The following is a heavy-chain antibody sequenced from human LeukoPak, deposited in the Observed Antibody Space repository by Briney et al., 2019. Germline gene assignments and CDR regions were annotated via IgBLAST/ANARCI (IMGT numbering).Heavy chain of an antibody. CDR1: GFTFSSYS. D-gene: IGHD2-15*01. J-gene: IGHJ4*02. CDR2: ISTSSITI. CDR3: ARDRGGSYSAIDY. Sequence: GGSLRLSCAASGFTFSSYSLNWVPQAPGKGLEWVSFISTSSITIYYADSVKGRFTISRDNAEKSLYLQMNSLRAEDTVVYYCARDRGGSYSAIDYWGQGTLVTVSS. V-gene: IGHV3-48*04.